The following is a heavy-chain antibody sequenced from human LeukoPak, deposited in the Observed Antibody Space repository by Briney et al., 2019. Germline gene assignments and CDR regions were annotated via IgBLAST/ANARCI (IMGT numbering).Heavy chain of an antibody. CDR2: IIPIFGTA. CDR1: GGTFSSYA. J-gene: IGHJ6*02. CDR3: ARDRGIISYYYYYGMDV. V-gene: IGHV1-69*13. Sequence: ASVKVSCKASGGTFSSYAISWVRQAPGQGLEWMGGIIPIFGTANYAQKFQGRVTITADESTSTAYMELSSLRPEDTAVYYCARDRGIISYYYYYGMDVWGQGTTVTVSS. D-gene: IGHD3-10*01.